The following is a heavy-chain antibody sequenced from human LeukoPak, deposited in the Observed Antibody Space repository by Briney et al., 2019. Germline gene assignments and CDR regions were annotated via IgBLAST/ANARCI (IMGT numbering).Heavy chain of an antibody. J-gene: IGHJ4*02. Sequence: GGSLRLSCAASGFTFSSYEMNWVRQAPGKGLEWVSSISSGAKTIYYADSVKGRFTISRDNAKNSLYLKMNSLRAEDTAVYYGARVGVLSSSCLLYWGQGTLVTVSS. D-gene: IGHD6-13*01. CDR1: GFTFSSYE. V-gene: IGHV3-48*03. CDR3: ARVGVLSSSCLLY. CDR2: ISSGAKTI.